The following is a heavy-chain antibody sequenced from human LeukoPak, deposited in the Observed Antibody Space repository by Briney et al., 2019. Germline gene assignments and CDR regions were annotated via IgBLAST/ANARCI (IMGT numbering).Heavy chain of an antibody. CDR2: MNPNSGNT. Sequence: ASVKVSCKASGYTFTSYDINWVRQAAGQGLEWMGWMNPNSGNTGYAQKFQGRVTITRNTSISTAYMQLSSLRAEDTAVYYCVGESSGYYYFDYWGQGTLVTVSS. CDR1: GYTFTSYD. J-gene: IGHJ4*02. V-gene: IGHV1-8*03. D-gene: IGHD3-22*01. CDR3: VGESSGYYYFDY.